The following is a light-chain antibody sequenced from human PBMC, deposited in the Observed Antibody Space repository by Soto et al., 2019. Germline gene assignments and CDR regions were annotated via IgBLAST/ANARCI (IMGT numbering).Light chain of an antibody. J-gene: IGKJ1*01. V-gene: IGKV3-20*01. CDR3: QHYGSSPET. CDR1: QSVSSNY. CDR2: GAS. Sequence: EIVLTQSPGTPSLSPGERATLSCRASQSVSSNYLAWYQQKPGQAPRLLIYGASSRATGIPDRFSGSGSGTDFTLTISRLEPEDFAVYYCQHYGSSPETFGQGTKVEIK.